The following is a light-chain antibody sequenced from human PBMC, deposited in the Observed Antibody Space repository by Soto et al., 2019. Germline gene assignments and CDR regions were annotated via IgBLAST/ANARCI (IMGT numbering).Light chain of an antibody. V-gene: IGKV1-5*01. CDR3: QQYNRYSFT. CDR2: DAS. CDR1: QSISSW. J-gene: IGKJ1*01. Sequence: DIQMTQSPSTLSASVGDRVTITCRASQSISSWLAWYQQKPGKAPKLLIYDASSLESGVPSRFSGSGSGTEFTLTISSLQPDDFATYYCQQYNRYSFTFGQGTKVEIK.